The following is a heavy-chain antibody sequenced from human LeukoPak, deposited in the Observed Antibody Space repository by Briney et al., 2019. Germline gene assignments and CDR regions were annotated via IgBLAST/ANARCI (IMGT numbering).Heavy chain of an antibody. D-gene: IGHD2-2*01. CDR1: GFTFSSYS. V-gene: IGHV3-21*01. CDR2: ISSSSSYI. Sequence: PGGSLRLSCAASGFTFSSYSMNWVRQAPGKGLEWVSSISSSSSYIYYADSVKGRFTISRDNAKNSLYLQMNSLRAEDTAVYYCAREVGVVVPAATYYYYYMDVWGKGTTVTVSS. J-gene: IGHJ6*03. CDR3: AREVGVVVPAATYYYYYMDV.